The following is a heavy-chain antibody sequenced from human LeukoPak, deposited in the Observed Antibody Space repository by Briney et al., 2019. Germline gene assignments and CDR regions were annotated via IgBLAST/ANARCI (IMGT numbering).Heavy chain of an antibody. V-gene: IGHV1-46*01. Sequence: GASVKVSCKASGYTFTSYYMHWVRQAPGQGLEWIGIINPSGGSTSYAQKFQGRVTMTRDTSTSTVYMELSSLRSEDTAVYYCARDLLLELAVAGPYHYYGMDVWGQGTTVTVSS. CDR1: GYTFTSYY. J-gene: IGHJ6*02. CDR2: INPSGGST. D-gene: IGHD6-19*01. CDR3: ARDLLLELAVAGPYHYYGMDV.